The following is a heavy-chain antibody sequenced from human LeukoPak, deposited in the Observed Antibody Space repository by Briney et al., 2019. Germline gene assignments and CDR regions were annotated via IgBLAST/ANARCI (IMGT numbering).Heavy chain of an antibody. CDR3: AMDGDTAMVGNY. Sequence: GGSLRLSCAASRFTFSSYSMNWVRQAPGKGLEWVSSISSSSSYIYYADSVKGRFTISRDNAKNSLYLQMNSLRAEDTAVYYCAMDGDTAMVGNYWGQGTLVTVSS. J-gene: IGHJ4*02. CDR1: RFTFSSYS. V-gene: IGHV3-21*01. D-gene: IGHD5-18*01. CDR2: ISSSSSYI.